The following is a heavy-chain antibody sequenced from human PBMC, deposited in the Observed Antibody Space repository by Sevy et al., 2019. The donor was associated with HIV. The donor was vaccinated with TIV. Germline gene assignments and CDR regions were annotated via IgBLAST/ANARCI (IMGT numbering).Heavy chain of an antibody. CDR2: ISSNGGST. J-gene: IGHJ6*02. CDR3: VKDQSSSTSWYYYDGMDA. D-gene: IGHD2-2*01. V-gene: IGHV3-64D*06. Sequence: GGSLRLSCSASGFTFSSYAMHWVRQAPGKGLEYVSAISSNGGSTYYADSVKGRFTISRDNSKNTLYLQMSSLRAEDTAVYYCVKDQSSSTSWYYYDGMDAWGRGTTATV. CDR1: GFTFSSYA.